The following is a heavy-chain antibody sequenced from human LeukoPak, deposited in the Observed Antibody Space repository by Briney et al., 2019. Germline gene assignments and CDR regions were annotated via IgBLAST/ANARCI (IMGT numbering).Heavy chain of an antibody. V-gene: IGHV1-18*01. J-gene: IGHJ3*02. Sequence: ASVKVSCKASGYTFTSYGISWVRQAPGQGLEWMGWISAYNGNTNYAQKLQGRVTMTTDTSTSTAYMELRSLRSEDTAVYYCARISGVVLSDAFDIWGQGTMVTVSS. CDR1: GYTFTSYG. D-gene: IGHD3-3*01. CDR3: ARISGVVLSDAFDI. CDR2: ISAYNGNT.